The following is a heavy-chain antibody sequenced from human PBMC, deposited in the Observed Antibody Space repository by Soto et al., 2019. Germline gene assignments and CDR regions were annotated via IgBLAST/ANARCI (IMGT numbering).Heavy chain of an antibody. CDR2: VDPGGGIG. V-gene: IGHV1-46*01. CDR3: ARDSSTTATSYSLDF. J-gene: IGHJ4*02. CDR1: GYKFINHY. Sequence: QVQLVQSGADVKNPGASVKISCTASGYKFINHYIHWVRQAPGPGLEWMGLVDPGGGIGDVAQKLPDRVPMTRDPSTNTVYMELSSLTSDDTALYCCARDSSTTATSYSLDFWGQGALVTVSS. D-gene: IGHD5-12*01.